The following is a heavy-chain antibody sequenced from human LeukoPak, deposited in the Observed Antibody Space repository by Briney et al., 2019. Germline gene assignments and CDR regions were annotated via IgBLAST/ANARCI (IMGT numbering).Heavy chain of an antibody. CDR2: IKGDGIST. Sequence: PGGSLRLSCAASGFDFSSNWMHWVRHAPGQGLVWVSRIKGDGISTNYADSVKGRFTISRDIAKNTLYLQMNSLRAEDTAVYYCAKDVNGMDVWGQGTTVTVSS. V-gene: IGHV3-74*01. J-gene: IGHJ6*02. CDR3: AKDVNGMDV. CDR1: GFDFSSNW.